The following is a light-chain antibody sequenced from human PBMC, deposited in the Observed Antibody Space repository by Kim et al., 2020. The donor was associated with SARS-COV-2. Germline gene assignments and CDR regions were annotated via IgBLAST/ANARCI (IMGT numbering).Light chain of an antibody. Sequence: QAVVTQPPSASGTPGQRVTISCSGSSSNIGSNTVNWYQQLPGTAPKLLIYSNNQRPSGVPDRFPGSKSGTSASLAISGLQSEDEADYYCAAWDDSLNGYVFGTGTKVTVL. J-gene: IGLJ1*01. CDR1: SSNIGSNT. CDR2: SNN. CDR3: AAWDDSLNGYV. V-gene: IGLV1-44*01.